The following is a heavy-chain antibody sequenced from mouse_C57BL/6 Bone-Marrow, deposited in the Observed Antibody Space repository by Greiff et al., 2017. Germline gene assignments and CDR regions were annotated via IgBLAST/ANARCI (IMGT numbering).Heavy chain of an antibody. V-gene: IGHV5-2*01. CDR2: INSDGGST. CDR3: ARLYYYGSSYAMDY. Sequence: EVKLMESGGGLVQPGESLKLSCKSNEYEFPSHDMSWVRKTPEKRLELVAAINSDGGSTYYPDTMERRFIISRDNTKKTLYLQMSSLRSEDTALYYCARLYYYGSSYAMDYWGQGTSVTVSS. D-gene: IGHD1-1*01. J-gene: IGHJ4*01. CDR1: EYEFPSHD.